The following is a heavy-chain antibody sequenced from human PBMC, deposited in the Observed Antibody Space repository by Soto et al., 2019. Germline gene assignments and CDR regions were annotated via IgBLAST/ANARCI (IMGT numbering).Heavy chain of an antibody. CDR2: ISYDGSNK. J-gene: IGHJ6*02. CDR3: ARGNGIAALARGRYGMDV. Sequence: QVQLVESGGGVVQPGRSLRLSCAASGFTFSSYAMHWVRQAPGKGLEWVAVISYDGSNKYYADSVKGRFTISRDNSKNTLYLQMNSLRAEDTAVYYCARGNGIAALARGRYGMDVWGQGTTVTVSS. CDR1: GFTFSSYA. D-gene: IGHD6-6*01. V-gene: IGHV3-30-3*01.